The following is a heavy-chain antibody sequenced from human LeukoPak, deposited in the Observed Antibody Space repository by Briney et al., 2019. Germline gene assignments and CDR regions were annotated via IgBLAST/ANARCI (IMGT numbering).Heavy chain of an antibody. V-gene: IGHV3-30-3*01. J-gene: IGHJ6*02. CDR3: AALWGYCSSTSCSGAYYYYYGMDV. CDR1: GFTFTSYE. D-gene: IGHD2-2*01. CDR2: IPYDGSNK. Sequence: PGGSLRFSCAASGFTFTSYEMNWVRQVPGKGLEWVAVIPYDGSNKYYADSVKGRFTISRDNSKNTLYLQMNSLRAEDTAVYYCAALWGYCSSTSCSGAYYYYYGMDVWGQGTTVTVSS.